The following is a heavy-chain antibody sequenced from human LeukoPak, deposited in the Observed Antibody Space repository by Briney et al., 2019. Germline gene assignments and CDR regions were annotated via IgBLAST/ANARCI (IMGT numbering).Heavy chain of an antibody. D-gene: IGHD6-13*01. V-gene: IGHV3-74*03. CDR3: TRDVSQSSSWYGEFDY. CDR1: GFGFSNHW. CDR2: INSDGSST. Sequence: GGPLRLSCAASGFGFSNHWMQWVRQVRGKGLVWVSRINSDGSSTTYAASVKGRFTISKDNAKNTLYLQMTSLRDEDTAVYYCTRDVSQSSSWYGEFDYWGQGTQVTVSS. J-gene: IGHJ4*02.